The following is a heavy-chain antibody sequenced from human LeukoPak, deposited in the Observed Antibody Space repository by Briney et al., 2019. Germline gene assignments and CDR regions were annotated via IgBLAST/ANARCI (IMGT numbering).Heavy chain of an antibody. CDR2: IYSGGST. CDR1: GFTVSSNY. V-gene: IGHV3-66*01. D-gene: IGHD3-3*01. J-gene: IGHJ4*02. Sequence: PGGSLRLSCAASGFTVSSNYMSWVRQAPGKGLEWVSVIYSGGSTYYADSVKGRFAISRDNSKNTLYLQMNSLKAEDTAVYYCAKAPFFWSGYLDYWGQGTLVTVSS. CDR3: AKAPFFWSGYLDY.